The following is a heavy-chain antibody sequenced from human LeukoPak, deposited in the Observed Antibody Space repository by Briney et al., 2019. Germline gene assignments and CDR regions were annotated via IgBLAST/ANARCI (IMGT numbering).Heavy chain of an antibody. J-gene: IGHJ5*02. V-gene: IGHV3-23*01. Sequence: PGGSLRLSCAASGFTFSSYAMSWVRQAPGKGLEWVSAISGSGGSTYYADSVKGRFTISRDNSKNTLYLQMNSLRAEDTAVYYCAKGAEYCSGGSCCSGEFDPWGQGTLVTVSS. CDR2: ISGSGGST. CDR1: GFTFSSYA. D-gene: IGHD2-15*01. CDR3: AKGAEYCSGGSCCSGEFDP.